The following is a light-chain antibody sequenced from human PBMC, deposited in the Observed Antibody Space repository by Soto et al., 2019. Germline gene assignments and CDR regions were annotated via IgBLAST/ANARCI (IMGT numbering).Light chain of an antibody. CDR2: GAS. Sequence: EIVLTQSPGTLSLSPGERATLSCRASQSVSSSYFAWYQQKPGQAPRLLIYGASTRATGIPARFSGSGSGIEFTLTISSLQSEDFVVYYCQQYKNWPLTFGGGTKVEIK. J-gene: IGKJ4*01. V-gene: IGKV3D-15*01. CDR1: QSVSSSY. CDR3: QQYKNWPLT.